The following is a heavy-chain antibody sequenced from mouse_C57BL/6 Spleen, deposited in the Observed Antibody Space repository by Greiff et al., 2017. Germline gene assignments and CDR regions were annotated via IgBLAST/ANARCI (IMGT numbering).Heavy chain of an antibody. D-gene: IGHD1-1*01. V-gene: IGHV1-59*01. CDR2: IDPSYSYT. Sequence: VQLQQPGAELVRPGTSVKLSCKASGYTFTSYWMHWVKQRPGQGLEWIGVIDPSYSYTNYNQKFKGKATLTLDTSSSTAYMQLSSLTSEDSSVYYCAPYGSSYGYAMDYWGQGTSVTVSS. J-gene: IGHJ4*01. CDR1: GYTFTSYW. CDR3: APYGSSYGYAMDY.